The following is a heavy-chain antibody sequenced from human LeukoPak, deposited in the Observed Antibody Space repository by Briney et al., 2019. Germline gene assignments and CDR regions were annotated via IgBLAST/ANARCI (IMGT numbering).Heavy chain of an antibody. D-gene: IGHD6-13*01. CDR3: AKTAAAGHFDY. Sequence: PSETLSLTCTVSGGSISGNYWSWIRQPPGKGLEWIGYVYSSGSTNYNPSLKSRLIISVDTSKNQFSLRLTSVTAADTAVYYCAKTAAAGHFDYWGQGTLVTVSS. CDR2: VYSSGST. V-gene: IGHV4-59*01. J-gene: IGHJ4*02. CDR1: GGSISGNY.